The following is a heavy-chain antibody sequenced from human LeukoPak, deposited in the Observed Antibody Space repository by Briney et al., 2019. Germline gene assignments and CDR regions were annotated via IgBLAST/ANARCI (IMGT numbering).Heavy chain of an antibody. CDR1: GYTFTDYY. Sequence: GASVKVSCKASGYTFTDYYIHWVRQAPGQGLEWMGWINPYNGNTNYAQKFQGRVTMTTDTSTSIAYMELRSLRSDDTAVYYCARDGPNYDILTGSGIDVWGKGTTVTIPS. J-gene: IGHJ6*03. CDR2: INPYNGNT. D-gene: IGHD3-9*01. V-gene: IGHV1-18*04. CDR3: ARDGPNYDILTGSGIDV.